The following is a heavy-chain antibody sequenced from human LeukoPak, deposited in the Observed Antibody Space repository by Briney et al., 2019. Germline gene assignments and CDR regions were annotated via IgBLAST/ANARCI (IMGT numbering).Heavy chain of an antibody. CDR2: IFPILGTA. Sequence: ASVKVSCKASGGTFSNYAVTWVRQAPGRELEWMGGIFPILGTANYAQKFQDRVTLTADESTSTAYMELSSLRSEDTAVYYCARGNSRWSTPTSSYYYRMDVWGQGTTVTVSS. D-gene: IGHD4-23*01. V-gene: IGHV1-69*13. CDR1: GGTFSNYA. J-gene: IGHJ6*02. CDR3: ARGNSRWSTPTSSYYYRMDV.